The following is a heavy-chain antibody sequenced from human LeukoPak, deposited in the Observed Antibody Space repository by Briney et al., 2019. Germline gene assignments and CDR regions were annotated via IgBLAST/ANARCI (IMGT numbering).Heavy chain of an antibody. J-gene: IGHJ4*02. Sequence: PGGSLRLSCAASGFTFDDYAMHWVRQAPGKGLEWVSGISWNSGSIGYADSAKGRFTISRDNAKNSLYLQMNSLRAEDTALYYCAKGMSSGSYYFDHWGQGTLVTVSS. CDR2: ISWNSGSI. CDR3: AKGMSSGSYYFDH. V-gene: IGHV3-9*01. D-gene: IGHD6-19*01. CDR1: GFTFDDYA.